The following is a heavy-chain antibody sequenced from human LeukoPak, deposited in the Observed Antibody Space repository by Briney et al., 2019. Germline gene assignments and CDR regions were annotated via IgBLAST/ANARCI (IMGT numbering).Heavy chain of an antibody. Sequence: GGSLRLSCAASGFTFSSYEMNWVRQAPGKGLEWVSYISSSGSTIYYADSVKGRFTISRDNAKNSLYLQMNSLRAEDTAVYYCAKVLDYDILTGYSYFDYWGQGTLVTVSS. V-gene: IGHV3-48*03. CDR2: ISSSGSTI. D-gene: IGHD3-9*01. J-gene: IGHJ4*02. CDR1: GFTFSSYE. CDR3: AKVLDYDILTGYSYFDY.